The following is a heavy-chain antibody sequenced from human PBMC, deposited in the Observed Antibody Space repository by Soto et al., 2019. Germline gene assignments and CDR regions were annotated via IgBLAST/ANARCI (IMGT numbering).Heavy chain of an antibody. Sequence: QVQLQESGPGLVKPSGTLSLTCAVSGGSISSNNWWSWVRQPPGKGLEWIGEIYHTGSTNYNPSLKSRVTTSVDKSKNQFSLKLSSVTAADTAVYYCGRGEGGNSHWYFALWGRGTLVTVSS. CDR1: GGSISSNNW. V-gene: IGHV4-4*02. CDR3: GRGEGGNSHWYFAL. D-gene: IGHD3-16*01. CDR2: IYHTGST. J-gene: IGHJ2*01.